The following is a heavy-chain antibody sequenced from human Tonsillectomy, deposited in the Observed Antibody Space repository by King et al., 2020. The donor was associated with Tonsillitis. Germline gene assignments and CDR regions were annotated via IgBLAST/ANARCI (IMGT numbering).Heavy chain of an antibody. CDR3: ARDSMEMDTIPLDY. Sequence: VQLVQSGGGLVKPGGSLRLSCAASGFSFRTYTMNWVRQAPGKGLEWVSSIRSSSTDIYYADSVKGRFTISRHNARSSLYLQMDSLSAEDTAVYYCARDSMEMDTIPLDYWGQGTLVTVSS. CDR2: IRSSSTDI. J-gene: IGHJ4*02. V-gene: IGHV3-21*01. D-gene: IGHD5-24*01. CDR1: GFSFRTYT.